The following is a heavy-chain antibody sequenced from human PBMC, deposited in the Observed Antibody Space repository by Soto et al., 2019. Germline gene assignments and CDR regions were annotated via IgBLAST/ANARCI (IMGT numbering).Heavy chain of an antibody. J-gene: IGHJ6*02. D-gene: IGHD3-16*01. CDR3: ARGGYYDNSWGKLSHYGLDV. CDR1: GYTFIRYG. Sequence: QVQLAQSANEVKKPGASVRVSCKAAGYTFIRYGIAWVRQAPGQGLEWMGWISPYNDYTVYAQKFQGRVSMTADTSTRTVDINLRGLKSDDTAVYYCARGGYYDNSWGKLSHYGLDVWGQGTSVSVSS. CDR2: ISPYNDYT. V-gene: IGHV1-18*01.